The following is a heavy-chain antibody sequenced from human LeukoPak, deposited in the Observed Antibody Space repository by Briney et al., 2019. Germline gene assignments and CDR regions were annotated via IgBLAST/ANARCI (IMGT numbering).Heavy chain of an antibody. CDR2: IKQDGSEK. Sequence: PGGSLRLSCVASGFTFRSYWMSWVRQAPGKGLEWVANIKQDGSEKYYVDSVKGRFTISRDNAKNSLYLQMNSLRAEDTAVYYCARDTDHWGQGTLVTVSS. CDR1: GFTFRSYW. CDR3: ARDTDH. J-gene: IGHJ4*02. V-gene: IGHV3-7*01.